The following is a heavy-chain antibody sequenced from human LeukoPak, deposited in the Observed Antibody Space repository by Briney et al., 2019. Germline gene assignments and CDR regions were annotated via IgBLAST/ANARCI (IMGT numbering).Heavy chain of an antibody. CDR3: ARGVYPDYFDY. J-gene: IGHJ4*02. Sequence: SETLSLTCAVSGGSISSGGYSWSWIRQPPGKGLEWIGYIYHSGSTYYNPSLKSRVTISIDTSKNLLSLKLNSVTAADTAVYYCARGVYPDYFDYWGQGTLVTVSS. V-gene: IGHV4-30-2*01. D-gene: IGHD3-16*02. CDR2: IYHSGST. CDR1: GGSISSGGYS.